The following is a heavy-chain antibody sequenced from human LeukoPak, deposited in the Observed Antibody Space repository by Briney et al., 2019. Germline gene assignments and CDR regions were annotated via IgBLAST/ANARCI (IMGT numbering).Heavy chain of an antibody. CDR2: ISSSSSYI. J-gene: IGHJ4*02. V-gene: IGHV3-21*01. CDR3: ARDGYSSGHDY. D-gene: IGHD6-19*01. Sequence: GGSLRLSCAASGFTFSSYSMNWVRQAPGKGLEWVSPISSSSSYIYYADSVEGRFTISRDNAKNSLYLQMNSLRAEDTAVYYCARDGYSSGHDYWGQGTLVTVSS. CDR1: GFTFSSYS.